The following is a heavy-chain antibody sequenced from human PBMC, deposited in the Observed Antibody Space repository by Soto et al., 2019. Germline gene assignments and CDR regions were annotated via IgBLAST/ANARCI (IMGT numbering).Heavy chain of an antibody. Sequence: LRLSCAASGFTFSDYYMSWIRQAPGKGLEWVSYISSSCSTIYYAHSGKGRFTISRDNAKNSPYLQMNSLRAEDTSVYYCARDGHYYDSSGYDYWAQGTLVTVS. J-gene: IGHJ4*02. V-gene: IGHV3-11*01. D-gene: IGHD3-22*01. CDR3: ARDGHYYDSSGYDY. CDR2: ISSSCSTI. CDR1: GFTFSDYY.